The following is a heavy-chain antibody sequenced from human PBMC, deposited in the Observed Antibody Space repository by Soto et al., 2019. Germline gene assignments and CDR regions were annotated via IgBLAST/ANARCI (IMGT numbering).Heavy chain of an antibody. J-gene: IGHJ3*02. Sequence: LETLSLTCTVSGGSISSSSYYWGWIRQPPGKGLEWIGSIYYSGSTYYNPSLKSRVTISVDTSKNQFSLKLSSVTAADTAVYYCASRGGATIAFDIWGQGTMVTVSS. CDR3: ASRGGATIAFDI. V-gene: IGHV4-39*01. CDR1: GGSISSSSYY. D-gene: IGHD1-26*01. CDR2: IYYSGST.